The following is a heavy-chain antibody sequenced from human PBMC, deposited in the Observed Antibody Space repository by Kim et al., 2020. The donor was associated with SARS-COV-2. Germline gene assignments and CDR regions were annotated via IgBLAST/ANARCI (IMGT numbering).Heavy chain of an antibody. V-gene: IGHV4-34*01. CDR2: INHSGST. CDR3: ARVRGVKAFDI. CDR1: GGSFSGYY. Sequence: SETLSLTCAVYGGSFSGYYWSWIRQPPGKGLEWIGEINHSGSTNYNPSLKSRVTISVDTSKNQFSLKLSSVTAADTAVYYCARVRGVKAFDIWGQGTMVTVSS. J-gene: IGHJ3*02. D-gene: IGHD3-10*01.